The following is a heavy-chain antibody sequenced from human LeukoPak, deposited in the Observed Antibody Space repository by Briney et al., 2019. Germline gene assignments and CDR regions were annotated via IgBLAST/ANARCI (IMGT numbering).Heavy chain of an antibody. J-gene: IGHJ4*02. CDR1: GASMRSYY. D-gene: IGHD4-23*01. Sequence: PSETLSLTCTVSGASMRSYYWNWIRQAPGKGLEWIGFISYSGYTSYSPSLKSRVGISVDTSKRQFSLRLSSMATADTAIYYCARGRNDNGGMFFDSWAQGNLVTVPS. V-gene: IGHV4-59*01. CDR3: ARGRNDNGGMFFDS. CDR2: ISYSGYT.